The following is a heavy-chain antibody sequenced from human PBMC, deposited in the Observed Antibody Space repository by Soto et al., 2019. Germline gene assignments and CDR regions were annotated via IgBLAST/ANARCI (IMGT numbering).Heavy chain of an antibody. D-gene: IGHD3-10*01. V-gene: IGHV4-59*08. CDR2: VHHSWGS. Sequence: QVQLQESGPGLVKPSETLSLSCTVSGGSISSYYWSWFRQSPGKRMEWIGYVHHSWGSSYNPSLQSRVAISLDTSQSQFSLTVTAVTATDTDGYYCARQGFGPLHGLVDVWGQGTTVNVSS. CDR3: ARQGFGPLHGLVDV. J-gene: IGHJ6*02. CDR1: GGSISSYY.